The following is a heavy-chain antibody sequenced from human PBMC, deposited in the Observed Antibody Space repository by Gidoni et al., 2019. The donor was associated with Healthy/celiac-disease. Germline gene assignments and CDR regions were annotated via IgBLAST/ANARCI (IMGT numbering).Heavy chain of an antibody. J-gene: IGHJ4*02. V-gene: IGHV3-23*01. Sequence: PGKGLEWVSAISGSGGSTYYADSVKGRFTISRDNSKNTLYLQMNSLRAEDTAVYYCAKDRGVTRSVLAVDYWGQGTLVTVSS. D-gene: IGHD1-1*01. CDR2: ISGSGGST. CDR3: AKDRGVTRSVLAVDY.